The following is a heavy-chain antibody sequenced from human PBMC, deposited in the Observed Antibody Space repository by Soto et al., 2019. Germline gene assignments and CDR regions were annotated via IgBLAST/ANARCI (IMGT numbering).Heavy chain of an antibody. J-gene: IGHJ4*02. V-gene: IGHV3-21*01. Sequence: GASLRLSYAASGFTFSSYSMTLIRQAPGLGLEWVSSISSTSSTIYYADSVKGRFTISGDNAKNSLYLQMNSLRAEDTAGYYGPSDRSGYVNRFEYGGQGTRVSVS. CDR1: GFTFSSYS. CDR2: ISSTSSTI. D-gene: IGHD5-12*01. CDR3: PSDRSGYVNRFEY.